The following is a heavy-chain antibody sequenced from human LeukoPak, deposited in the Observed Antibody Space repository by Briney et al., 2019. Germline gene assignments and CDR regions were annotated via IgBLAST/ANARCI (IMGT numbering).Heavy chain of an antibody. V-gene: IGHV3-13*01. CDR3: ARVSPYSSGWYYFDY. D-gene: IGHD6-19*01. Sequence: PGGSLRLSCAASGFTFSSYDMHWVRQATGKGLEWVSAIGTAGDTNYPGSVKGRFTISRENAKNSLYLQMNSLRAGDTAVYYCARVSPYSSGWYYFDYWGQGTLVTVSS. CDR2: IGTAGDT. CDR1: GFTFSSYD. J-gene: IGHJ4*02.